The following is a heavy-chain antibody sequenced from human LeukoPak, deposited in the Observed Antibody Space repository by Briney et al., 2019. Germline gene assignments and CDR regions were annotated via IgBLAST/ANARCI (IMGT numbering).Heavy chain of an antibody. Sequence: ASVKVSCKASGYTFTSYDINWARQATGQGLEWMGWMNPNSGNTGYAQKFQGRVTMTRNTSISTAYMELSSLRSEDTAVYYCARATERVLLWFGKKYYFDYWGQGTLVTVSS. CDR1: GYTFTSYD. CDR3: ARATERVLLWFGKKYYFDY. J-gene: IGHJ4*02. CDR2: MNPNSGNT. D-gene: IGHD3-10*01. V-gene: IGHV1-8*01.